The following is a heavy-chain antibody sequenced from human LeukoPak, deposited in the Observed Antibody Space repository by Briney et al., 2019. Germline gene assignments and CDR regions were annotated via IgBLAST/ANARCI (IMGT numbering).Heavy chain of an antibody. CDR3: AKGMSATSGYLESEY. CDR1: GFTFSSYA. CDR2: ISGSGGNT. J-gene: IGHJ4*02. D-gene: IGHD3-22*01. V-gene: IGHV3-23*01. Sequence: PGGSLRLSCAASGFTFSSYAMSWVRQSPGKGLEWASAISGSGGNTYSADSVKGRCTVSRDNSKKTLFLQMNSLRAEDTAVYYCAKGMSATSGYLESEYWGQGTLVIVSS.